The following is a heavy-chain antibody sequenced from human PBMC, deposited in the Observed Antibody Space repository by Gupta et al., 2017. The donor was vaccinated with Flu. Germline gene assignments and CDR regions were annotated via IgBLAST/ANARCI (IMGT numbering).Heavy chain of an antibody. Sequence: RQAPGKGLEWVSSHSGSNVYIYYADSVRGRFTVSRDNARNSLFLEMNSLRAEDTAMYYCARGNNWGHFDIFDIWGQGTMVTVSS. V-gene: IGHV3-21*01. D-gene: IGHD7-27*01. CDR3: ARGNNWGHFDIFDI. CDR2: HSGSNVYI. J-gene: IGHJ3*02.